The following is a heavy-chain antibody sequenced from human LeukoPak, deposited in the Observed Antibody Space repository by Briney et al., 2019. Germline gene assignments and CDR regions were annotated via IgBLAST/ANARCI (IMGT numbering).Heavy chain of an antibody. CDR1: GFTLRSYR. D-gene: IGHD5-18*01. CDR3: TRVGYSDGYPYFDY. V-gene: IGHV3-7*04. J-gene: IGHJ4*02. Sequence: GGSLRLSCGAWGFTLRSYRLRWVRQPPGKGLEWVAYKKEDGNEKFYVDSVKGRFTISRDNAKKSLFLQMHSLRAEDAAVYYCTRVGYSDGYPYFDYWGQGTLVTVSS. CDR2: KKEDGNEK.